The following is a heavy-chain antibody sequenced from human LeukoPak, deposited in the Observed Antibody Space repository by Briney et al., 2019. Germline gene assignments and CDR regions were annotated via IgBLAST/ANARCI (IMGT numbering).Heavy chain of an antibody. V-gene: IGHV3-9*01. J-gene: IGHJ4*02. CDR2: ISWNSGSI. D-gene: IGHD1-26*01. Sequence: GGSLRLSCAASGFTFDDYAMHWVRQAPGKGLEWVSGISWNSGSIGYADSVKGRFTISGDNAKNSLYLQMNSLRAEDTALYYCAKDHRGPRRGAFFDYWGQGTLVTVSS. CDR3: AKDHRGPRRGAFFDY. CDR1: GFTFDDYA.